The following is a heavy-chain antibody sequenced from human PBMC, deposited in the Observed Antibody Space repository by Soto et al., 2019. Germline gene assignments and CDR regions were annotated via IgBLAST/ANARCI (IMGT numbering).Heavy chain of an antibody. CDR3: AKGSVARQLGKYYYYYYGMDV. Sequence: GGSLTLSCAASGFTFSSYGMHWVRQAPGKGLEWVAVISYGGSNKYYADSVKGRFTISRDNSKNTLYLQMNSLRAEDTAVYYCAKGSVARQLGKYYYYYYGMDVWGQGTTVTVSS. D-gene: IGHD5-18*01. CDR2: ISYGGSNK. J-gene: IGHJ6*02. V-gene: IGHV3-30*18. CDR1: GFTFSSYG.